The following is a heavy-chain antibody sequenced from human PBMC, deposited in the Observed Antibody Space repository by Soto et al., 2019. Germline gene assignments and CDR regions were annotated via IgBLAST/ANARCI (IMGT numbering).Heavy chain of an antibody. D-gene: IGHD3-3*01. V-gene: IGHV3-21*01. J-gene: IGHJ6*02. CDR1: GFTFSSYS. CDR2: ISSSSSYI. CDR3: ARAYPGSTIFGVVIPAHYYYGMDV. Sequence: PGGSLRFSCAASGFTFSSYSMNWVRQAPGKGLEWVSSISSSSSYIYYADSVKGRFTISRDNAKNSLYLQMNSLRAEDTAVYYCARAYPGSTIFGVVIPAHYYYGMDVWGQGTTVTVSS.